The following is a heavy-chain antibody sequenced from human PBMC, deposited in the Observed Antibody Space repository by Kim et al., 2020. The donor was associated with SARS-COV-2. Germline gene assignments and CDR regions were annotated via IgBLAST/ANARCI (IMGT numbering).Heavy chain of an antibody. J-gene: IGHJ5*02. D-gene: IGHD3-22*01. V-gene: IGHV3-21*01. CDR3: ARVSSGFLTNWFDP. Sequence: AVSGRSRFAISRNNANNSLYLQMNSLRAEDTAVYYCARVSSGFLTNWFDPWGQGTLVTVSS.